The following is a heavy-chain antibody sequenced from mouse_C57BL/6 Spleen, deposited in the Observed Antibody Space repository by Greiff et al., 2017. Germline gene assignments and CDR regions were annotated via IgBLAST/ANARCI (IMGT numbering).Heavy chain of an antibody. CDR1: GYTFTDYY. J-gene: IGHJ2*01. D-gene: IGHD2-4*01. CDR2: IYPGSGNT. CDR3: ARGVMIYYFDY. V-gene: IGHV1-76*01. Sequence: QVQLKESGAELVRPGASVKLSCKASGYTFTDYYINWVKQRPGQGLEWIARIYPGSGNTYYNEKFKGKATLTAEKSSSTAYMQLSSLTSEDSAVYFCARGVMIYYFDYWGQGTTLTVSS.